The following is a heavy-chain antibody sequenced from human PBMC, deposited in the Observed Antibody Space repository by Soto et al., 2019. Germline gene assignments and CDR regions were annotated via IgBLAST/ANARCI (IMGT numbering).Heavy chain of an antibody. Sequence: QVQLQESGPGLVKPSQTLSLTCTVSGGSISSGDYYWSWIRQHPGKGLEWIGYIYYRGSTYYNPSLKSRVTISVDTSKNQFAQKLSSVTAAGTAVYYCGRWWSGSRQGFDHWGQGTLVTVSS. D-gene: IGHD3-3*01. V-gene: IGHV4-31*03. J-gene: IGHJ5*02. CDR2: IYYRGST. CDR3: GRWWSGSRQGFDH. CDR1: GGSISSGDYY.